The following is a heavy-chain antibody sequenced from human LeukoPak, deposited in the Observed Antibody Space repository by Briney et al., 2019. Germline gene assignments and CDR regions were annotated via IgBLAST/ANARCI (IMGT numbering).Heavy chain of an antibody. CDR3: ARGELGYGGRALFDY. J-gene: IGHJ4*02. Sequence: SVTVSCKASGGTFSSYAISWVRQAPGQGLEWMGWIIPILGIANYAQKFQGRVTITADKSTSTAYMELSSLRSEDTAVYYCARGELGYGGRALFDYWGQGTLVTVSS. CDR1: GGTFSSYA. V-gene: IGHV1-69*04. CDR2: IIPILGIA. D-gene: IGHD4-23*01.